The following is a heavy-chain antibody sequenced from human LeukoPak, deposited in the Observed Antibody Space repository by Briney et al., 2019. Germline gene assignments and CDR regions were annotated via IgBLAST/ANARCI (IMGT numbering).Heavy chain of an antibody. CDR3: ARAYYDTSGYPGWYFDL. CDR1: GGSISGAYY. V-gene: IGHV4-31*03. CDR2: IYYSGTT. D-gene: IGHD3-22*01. Sequence: SQTLSLTCSVSGGSISGAYYWSWIRQHPGKGLEYFGYIYYSGTTYYNPSLQSRVTISVDTSKNQFSLKLTSVTAADTAVYYCARAYYDTSGYPGWYFDLWGRGTLVTVSS. J-gene: IGHJ2*01.